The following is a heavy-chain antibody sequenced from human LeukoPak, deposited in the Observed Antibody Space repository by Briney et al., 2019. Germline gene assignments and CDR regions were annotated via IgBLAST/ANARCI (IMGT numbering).Heavy chain of an antibody. CDR1: GFTFSSYW. Sequence: GGTLSLTCTASGFTFSSYWMHWVRQAPGKGLVWVSRIKSDGRTRYADSLQGRFTISRDNAKNTVSLQMNTLTAEDTGVYYCARAPSEIGGYYPEYFRHWGQGTLVTVSP. J-gene: IGHJ1*01. CDR2: IKSDGRT. V-gene: IGHV3-74*01. D-gene: IGHD3-22*01. CDR3: ARAPSEIGGYYPEYFRH.